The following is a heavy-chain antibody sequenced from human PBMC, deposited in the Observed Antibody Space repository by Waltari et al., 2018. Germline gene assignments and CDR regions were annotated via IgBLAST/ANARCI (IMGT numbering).Heavy chain of an antibody. J-gene: IGHJ4*02. V-gene: IGHV3-23*01. CDR3: AKDFSGGY. CDR2: ISGSGGST. D-gene: IGHD3-10*01. Sequence: EVQLLESGGGLVQPGGSLRLSCAASGLSFSSTAMSWVRQAPGKGLEWVSGISGSGGSTYYADSVKGRFTISRDNSKNTLYLQMNSLRAEDTAVYYCAKDFSGGYWGQGTLVTVSS. CDR1: GLSFSSTA.